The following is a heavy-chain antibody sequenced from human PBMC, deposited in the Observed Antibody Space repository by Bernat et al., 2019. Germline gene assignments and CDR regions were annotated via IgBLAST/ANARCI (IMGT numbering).Heavy chain of an antibody. Sequence: QVQLVESGGGLVKPGGSLRLSCAASGFTFSDYYMSWIRQAPGKGLEWVAVISYDGSNKYYADPVKGRFTISRDNSKSTMYLQMSSLRADDAAVYYCAKGGRFAYCSGGSCSSLWFDTWGQGTLVTVSS. J-gene: IGHJ5*02. CDR2: ISYDGSNK. V-gene: IGHV3-30*18. CDR3: AKGGRFAYCSGGSCSSLWFDT. CDR1: GFTFSDYY. D-gene: IGHD2-15*01.